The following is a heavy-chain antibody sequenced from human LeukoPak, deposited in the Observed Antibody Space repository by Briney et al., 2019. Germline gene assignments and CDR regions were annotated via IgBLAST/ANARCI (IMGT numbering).Heavy chain of an antibody. J-gene: IGHJ4*02. CDR1: GFTFRDYS. V-gene: IGHV3-7*03. Sequence: PGGSLRLSCAASGFTFRDYSMNWVRQAPGKGLEWVASINSDGSYIQYVDSVKGRFSISRDNAKNSLFLQMNSLRAEDTAMYYCVRDSRWNNNNWYAGGFDCWGQGALVAVSS. CDR2: INSDGSYI. D-gene: IGHD1-20*01. CDR3: VRDSRWNNNNWYAGGFDC.